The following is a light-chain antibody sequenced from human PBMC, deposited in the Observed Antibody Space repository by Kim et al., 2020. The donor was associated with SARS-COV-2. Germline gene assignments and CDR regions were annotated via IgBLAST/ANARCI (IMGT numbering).Light chain of an antibody. CDR1: QSISSW. CDR3: QQYNSYPWT. CDR2: KAS. V-gene: IGKV1-5*03. Sequence: ASVGDRVTITCRASQSISSWLAWYQQKPGKAPKLLIYKASSLESGVPSRFSGSGSGTEFTLTISSLQPDDVATYYCQQYNSYPWTFGQGTKVDIK. J-gene: IGKJ1*01.